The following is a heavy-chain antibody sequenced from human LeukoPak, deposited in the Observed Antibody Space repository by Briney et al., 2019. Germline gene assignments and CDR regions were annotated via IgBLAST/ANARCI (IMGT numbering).Heavy chain of an antibody. Sequence: SETLSLTCTVSGGSISSSSYYWGWIRQPPGKGLEWIGSIYYSGSTYYNPSLKSRVTISVDTSKNQFSLKLSSVTAADTAVYYCARGAREYYYGSGSYGLNAFDIWGQGTMVTVSS. V-gene: IGHV4-39*07. CDR3: ARGAREYYYGSGSYGLNAFDI. J-gene: IGHJ3*02. D-gene: IGHD3-10*01. CDR2: IYYSGST. CDR1: GGSISSSSYY.